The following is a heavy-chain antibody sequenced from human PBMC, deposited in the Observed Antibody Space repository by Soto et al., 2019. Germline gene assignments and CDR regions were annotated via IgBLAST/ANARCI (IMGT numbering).Heavy chain of an antibody. CDR3: AKARIAAAGPYKLRYNWFDP. D-gene: IGHD6-13*01. V-gene: IGHV3-23*01. J-gene: IGHJ5*02. Sequence: GGSLRLSCAASGFTFSSYAMSWVRQAPGKGLEWVSAISGSGGSTYYADSVKGRFTISRDNSKNTLYLQMNSLRAEDTAVYYCAKARIAAAGPYKLRYNWFDPWGQGTLVTVSS. CDR1: GFTFSSYA. CDR2: ISGSGGST.